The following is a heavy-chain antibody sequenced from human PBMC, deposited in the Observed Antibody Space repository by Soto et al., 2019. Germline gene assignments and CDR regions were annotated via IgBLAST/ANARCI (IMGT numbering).Heavy chain of an antibody. Sequence: GGSLRLSCAASGFTFSSYAMHWVRQAPGKGLEWVAVISYDGSNKYYADSVKGRFTISRDNSKNTLYLQMNSLRAEDTAVYYCARVCCSSTSCYFCLDYWGQGTLVTVSS. CDR1: GFTFSSYA. D-gene: IGHD2-2*01. CDR3: ARVCCSSTSCYFCLDY. J-gene: IGHJ4*02. V-gene: IGHV3-30-3*01. CDR2: ISYDGSNK.